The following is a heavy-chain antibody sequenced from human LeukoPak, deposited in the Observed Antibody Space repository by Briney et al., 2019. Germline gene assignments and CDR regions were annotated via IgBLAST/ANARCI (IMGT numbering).Heavy chain of an antibody. CDR2: IWYDGSNK. V-gene: IGHV3-33*01. CDR1: GFTFSRYG. Sequence: GGSLRLFCAASGFTFSRYGMHWVRQAPGKGLEWVAVIWYDGSNKYYAESVKGRFTISRDNSKNTLHLQMNSLRAEDTAVYYCARDPPMYYYDEPGSRDAFDIWGQGTMVTVSS. J-gene: IGHJ3*02. CDR3: ARDPPMYYYDEPGSRDAFDI. D-gene: IGHD3-22*01.